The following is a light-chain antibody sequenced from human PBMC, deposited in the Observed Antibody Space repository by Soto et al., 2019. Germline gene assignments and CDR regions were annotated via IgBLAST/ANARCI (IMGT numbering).Light chain of an antibody. V-gene: IGKV3-15*01. Sequence: EIVMTQSPATLSVSPGERATLSCRASQSVSSNLAWYQQKPGQAPRLLIYGASTRATGIPARFSGSGSGTEFTLTISSLQSVDFAVYYCQQYNNWPQVFGQGTKVEIK. CDR1: QSVSSN. J-gene: IGKJ1*01. CDR2: GAS. CDR3: QQYNNWPQV.